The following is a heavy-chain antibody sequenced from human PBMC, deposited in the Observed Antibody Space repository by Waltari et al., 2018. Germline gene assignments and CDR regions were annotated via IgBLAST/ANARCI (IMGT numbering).Heavy chain of an antibody. D-gene: IGHD6-6*01. J-gene: IGHJ5*02. CDR3: ARQGIAARRAWFDP. CDR2: INHSGST. CDR1: GGSFSGYS. Sequence: QVQLQQWGAGLLKPSETLSLPCAVYGGSFSGYSWRWIRQPPGKGLEWIGEINHSGSTNYNPSLKSRVTISVETSKNQFSLKLSSVTAADTAVYYCARQGIAARRAWFDPWGQGTLVTVSS. V-gene: IGHV4-34*01.